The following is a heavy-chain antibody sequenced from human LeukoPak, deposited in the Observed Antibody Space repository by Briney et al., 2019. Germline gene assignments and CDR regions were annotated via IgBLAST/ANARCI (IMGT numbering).Heavy chain of an antibody. D-gene: IGHD3-22*01. V-gene: IGHV1-24*01. Sequence: ASVKVSCKVSGYTLTELSMHWVRQAPGKGLEWMGGFDPEDGETIYAQKFQGRVTLTEDTSTDTAYMELSSLRSEDTAVYYCATARLPYYYDSSGYKYWGQGTLVTVSS. CDR2: FDPEDGET. J-gene: IGHJ4*02. CDR3: ATARLPYYYDSSGYKY. CDR1: GYTLTELS.